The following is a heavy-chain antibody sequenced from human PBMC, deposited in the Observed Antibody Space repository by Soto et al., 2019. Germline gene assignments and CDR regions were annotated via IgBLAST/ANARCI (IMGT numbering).Heavy chain of an antibody. D-gene: IGHD6-19*01. V-gene: IGHV2-5*02. CDR3: AHGSGWLFDF. J-gene: IGHJ4*02. Sequence: QITLKESGPTLVKPTQTLTLTCTFSGFSLTSNAVGVGWFRQPPGKALEWLALIYWDDDNHYSPSLKSRLTFTKDTSINQMVLIMTYMDPVDTATYYCAHGSGWLFDFWGQGTLFTVSS. CDR2: IYWDDDN. CDR1: GFSLTSNAVG.